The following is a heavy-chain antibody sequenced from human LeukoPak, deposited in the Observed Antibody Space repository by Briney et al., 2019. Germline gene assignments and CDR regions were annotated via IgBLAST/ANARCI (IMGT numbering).Heavy chain of an antibody. CDR1: GGSFSGYY. CDR2: INHSGST. D-gene: IGHD1-26*01. V-gene: IGHV4-34*01. CDR3: ARGLPTYSGSYYGYYYYGMDV. Sequence: SETLSLTCAVYGGSFSGYYWSWIRQPPGKGLEWIGEINHSGSTNYNPSLKSRVTISVGTSKNQFSLKLSSVTAADTAVYYCARGLPTYSGSYYGYYYYGMDVWGQGTTVTVSS. J-gene: IGHJ6*02.